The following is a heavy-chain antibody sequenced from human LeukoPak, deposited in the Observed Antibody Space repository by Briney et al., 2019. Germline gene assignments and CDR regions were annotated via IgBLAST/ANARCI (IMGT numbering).Heavy chain of an antibody. Sequence: GASVKVSCKASGYTFTGYYMHWVRQAPGQGLEWMGWINPNSGGTNYAQKFQGRVTMTRDTSISTAYMELSRLRSDDTAVYYCARGGGTTVQTNWFDPWGQGTLVTVSS. CDR3: ARGGGTTVQTNWFDP. CDR1: GYTFTGYY. CDR2: INPNSGGT. J-gene: IGHJ5*02. D-gene: IGHD1-7*01. V-gene: IGHV1-2*02.